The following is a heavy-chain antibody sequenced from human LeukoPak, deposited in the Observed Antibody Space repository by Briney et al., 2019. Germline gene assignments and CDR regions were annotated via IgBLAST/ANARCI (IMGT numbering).Heavy chain of an antibody. D-gene: IGHD6-6*01. CDR2: INPGNGNT. Sequence: ASVKVSCKASGYTFTSYAMHWVRQAPGQRLEWMGWINPGNGNTKYSQKFQGRVTITRDTSASTAYMELSSLRSDDTAVYYCARDVGIAARPGGYYFDYWGQGTLVTVSS. CDR1: GYTFTSYA. CDR3: ARDVGIAARPGGYYFDY. V-gene: IGHV1-3*01. J-gene: IGHJ4*02.